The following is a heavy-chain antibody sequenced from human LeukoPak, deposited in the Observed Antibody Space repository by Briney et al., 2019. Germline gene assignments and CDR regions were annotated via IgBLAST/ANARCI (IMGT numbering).Heavy chain of an antibody. D-gene: IGHD5-18*01. CDR1: GFTFSSYA. Sequence: PGGSLRLSCAASGFTFSSYAMHWVRQAPGKGLEWVAVISYDGSNKYYADSVKGRFTISRDNSKNTLYLQMNSLRAEDTAVYYCASGFQLVDTAMALDYWGQGTLVTVSS. V-gene: IGHV3-30-3*01. CDR3: ASGFQLVDTAMALDY. J-gene: IGHJ4*02. CDR2: ISYDGSNK.